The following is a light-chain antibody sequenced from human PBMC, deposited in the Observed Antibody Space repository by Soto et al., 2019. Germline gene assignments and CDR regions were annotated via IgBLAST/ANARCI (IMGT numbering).Light chain of an antibody. Sequence: EIVMTQSPATLSVFPGERVTLSCGASQSISSDLAWCQQKPGQAPRLLIYAASTRATAIPARFTGSGSGTEFSLTISSLQSEDFAVYFCQQYNNWPLTFGGGTKVEIK. CDR2: AAS. V-gene: IGKV3-15*01. J-gene: IGKJ4*01. CDR3: QQYNNWPLT. CDR1: QSISSD.